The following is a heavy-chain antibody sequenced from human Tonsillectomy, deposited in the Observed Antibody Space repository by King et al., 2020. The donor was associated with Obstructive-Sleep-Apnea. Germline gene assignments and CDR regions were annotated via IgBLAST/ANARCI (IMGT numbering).Heavy chain of an antibody. CDR3: ARGGRGYSYGYLGTKSGDLDY. Sequence: VQLVESGGGLVQPGGSLRLSCTASGFTFSTYSMNWVHQAPGKGLEWISYISSSSSTIYYADSVKGRFTISRDNAKNSLYLQMNSLRAEDTAVYYCARGGRGYSYGYLGTKSGDLDYWGQGTLVTVSS. J-gene: IGHJ4*02. CDR2: ISSSSSTI. D-gene: IGHD5-18*01. V-gene: IGHV3-48*04. CDR1: GFTFSTYS.